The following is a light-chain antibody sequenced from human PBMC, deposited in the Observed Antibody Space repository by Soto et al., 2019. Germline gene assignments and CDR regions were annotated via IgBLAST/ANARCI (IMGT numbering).Light chain of an antibody. CDR2: GAS. J-gene: IGKJ1*01. V-gene: IGKV3-20*01. CDR1: PSITGNY. Sequence: VLPQSPGTLSFPPGERSTLACRPSPSITGNYLAWHQQKPGQAPKLLIYGASTRAPGIPDRFNGSGSGTDFTLTISRLEADDVAVYHCHQYGSSVRAFGQGTKVDIK. CDR3: HQYGSSVRA.